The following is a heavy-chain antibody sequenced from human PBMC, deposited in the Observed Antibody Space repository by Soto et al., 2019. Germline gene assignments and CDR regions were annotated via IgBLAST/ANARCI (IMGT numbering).Heavy chain of an antibody. CDR1: GGSISSYY. Sequence: SETLSLTCTVSGGSISSYYWSWIRQPAGKGLEWIGRIFTSGSTNYNPSLKSRITMSVDTSKNQVSLTLTSVTAADTAVYYCARERHIVVVTARNWFDPWGQGTLVTVSS. CDR2: IFTSGST. V-gene: IGHV4-4*07. J-gene: IGHJ5*02. D-gene: IGHD2-21*02. CDR3: ARERHIVVVTARNWFDP.